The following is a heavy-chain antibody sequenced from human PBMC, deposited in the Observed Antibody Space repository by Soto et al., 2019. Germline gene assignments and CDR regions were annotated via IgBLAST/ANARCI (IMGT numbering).Heavy chain of an antibody. Sequence: GGSLRLSCAASGFTFSSYAMSWVRQAPGKGLEWVSAISGSGGSTYYADSVKGRFTISRDNSKNTLYLQMNSLRAEDTAVYYCAKGDTAMVPPHYYYGMDVWGQGTTVTVSS. V-gene: IGHV3-23*01. J-gene: IGHJ6*02. CDR2: ISGSGGST. CDR1: GFTFSSYA. D-gene: IGHD5-18*01. CDR3: AKGDTAMVPPHYYYGMDV.